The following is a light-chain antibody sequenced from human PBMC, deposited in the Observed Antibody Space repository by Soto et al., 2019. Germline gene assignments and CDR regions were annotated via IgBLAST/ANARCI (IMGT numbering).Light chain of an antibody. CDR1: QSVGTK. V-gene: IGKV3-15*01. CDR3: QQYGSSPPSST. J-gene: IGKJ5*01. CDR2: GAS. Sequence: IVMTQSPATLSVSPGERANLSCRASQSVGTKLAWYQQTPGQAPRLLIYGASNRATGVPARISGSVSGTEFTLTIASLQSEDFAIYYCQQYGSSPPSSTFGQGTRLEIK.